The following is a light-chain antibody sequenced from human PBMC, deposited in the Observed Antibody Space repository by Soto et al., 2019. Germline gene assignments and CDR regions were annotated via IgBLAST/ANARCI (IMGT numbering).Light chain of an antibody. CDR1: QSVSSSY. CDR3: QQYNNWPPVT. V-gene: IGKV3-15*01. CDR2: GAS. Sequence: EIVLTQSPVTLSLSPGSRSTLSCMASQSVSSSYLAWYQQKPGQAPRLLIYGASSRATGIPARFSGSGSGTEFTLTISSLQSEDFAVYYCQQYNNWPPVTFGQGTKVDIK. J-gene: IGKJ1*01.